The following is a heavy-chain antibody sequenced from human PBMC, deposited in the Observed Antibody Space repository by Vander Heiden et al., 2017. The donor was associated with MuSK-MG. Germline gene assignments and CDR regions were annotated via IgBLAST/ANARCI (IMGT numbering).Heavy chain of an antibody. Sequence: EVHLVASGGGLVPPGESLRLSCAASGFTCSSYWMSWVRQAPGKGLEWVANIKQDERENYYVDSVKGRFTISRDNAKNSLYLQRNNLRAEDTAVYYCARGVRWFDYWGQGRLVTVSS. CDR1: GFTCSSYW. J-gene: IGHJ4*02. D-gene: IGHD3-3*01. CDR2: IKQDEREN. V-gene: IGHV3-7*04. CDR3: ARGVRWFDY.